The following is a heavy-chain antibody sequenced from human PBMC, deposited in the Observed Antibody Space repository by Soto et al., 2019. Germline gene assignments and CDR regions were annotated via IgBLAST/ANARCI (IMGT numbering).Heavy chain of an antibody. J-gene: IGHJ6*02. CDR1: GFTFSSYA. CDR2: ISYDGSNK. CDR3: ARDAPAAGNYYGMDV. V-gene: IGHV3-30-3*01. D-gene: IGHD6-13*01. Sequence: GGSLRLSCAASGFTFSSYAMHWVRQAPGKGLEWVAVISYDGSNKYYADSVKGRFTISRDNSKNTLYLQMNSLRAEDTAVYYCARDAPAAGNYYGMDVWGQGTTVTVSS.